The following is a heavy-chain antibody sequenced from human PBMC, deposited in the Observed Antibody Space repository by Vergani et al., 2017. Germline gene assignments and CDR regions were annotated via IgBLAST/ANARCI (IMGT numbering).Heavy chain of an antibody. V-gene: IGHV4-61*02. Sequence: QVHLNEAGPGLVKPSQTLSLTCTVSGASITSGSFYWSWIRQPAGKGLEWIGRIHASGTKNYNPSLNSRVTMSVDTSKNQFSLKLRSVTAADTAVYFCARVMYRDEASTGYRLEGMDIWGQGTTVTISS. D-gene: IGHD3-9*01. J-gene: IGHJ6*02. CDR3: ARVMYRDEASTGYRLEGMDI. CDR1: GASITSGSFY. CDR2: IHASGTK.